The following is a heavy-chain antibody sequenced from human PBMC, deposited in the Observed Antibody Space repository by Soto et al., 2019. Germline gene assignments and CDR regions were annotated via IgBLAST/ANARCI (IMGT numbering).Heavy chain of an antibody. V-gene: IGHV4-59*08. Sequence: SDTLSLTCTVSGISIDSYYWSWIRQPPGKGLEWIGYIYYSGSTNYNPSLKSRVTISVDTSKNRFSLKLSSVTAADTAVYYCARQRDGLDYWGQGTLVTVS. J-gene: IGHJ4*02. CDR1: GISIDSYY. CDR3: ARQRDGLDY. CDR2: IYYSGST.